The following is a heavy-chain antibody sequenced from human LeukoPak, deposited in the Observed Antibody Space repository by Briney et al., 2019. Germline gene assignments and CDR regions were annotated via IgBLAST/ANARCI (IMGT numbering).Heavy chain of an antibody. J-gene: IGHJ4*02. CDR2: INHSGST. Sequence: PSETLSVTCAVYGGSFSGYYWSWIRQPPGNGLEWIGEINHSGSTNYNPSLKSRVTISVDTSKNQFSLKLSSVTAADTAVYYRARAREPHSGYDWGQGTLVTVSS. CDR1: GGSFSGYY. D-gene: IGHD5-12*01. V-gene: IGHV4-34*01. CDR3: ARAREPHSGYD.